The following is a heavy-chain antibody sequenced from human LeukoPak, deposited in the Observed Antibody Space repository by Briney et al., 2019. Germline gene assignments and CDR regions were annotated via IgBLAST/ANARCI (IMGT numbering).Heavy chain of an antibody. D-gene: IGHD2-2*01. Sequence: GGSVKVSCKASGYSFTGYYLHWVRQAPGRGLEWMGWINPNSGDTHYAQKFQGRVTMTRDTSISTAYMELSRLRSDDTAFYYCAREAVCSSASCEIDYWGQGTLVTVSS. V-gene: IGHV1-2*02. CDR2: INPNSGDT. CDR1: GYSFTGYY. CDR3: AREAVCSSASCEIDY. J-gene: IGHJ4*02.